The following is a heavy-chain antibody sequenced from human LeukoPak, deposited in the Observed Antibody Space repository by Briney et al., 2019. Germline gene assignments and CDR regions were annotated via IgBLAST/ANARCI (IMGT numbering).Heavy chain of an antibody. V-gene: IGHV4-34*09. CDR2: IYYSGST. D-gene: IGHD3-9*01. CDR3: AREYYDILTGYWGAFDI. CDR1: GGSFSGYY. Sequence: PSETLSLTCAVYGGSFSGYYWSWIRQPPGKGLEWIGYIYYSGSTYYNPSLKSRVTISVDTSKNQFSLKLSSVTAADTAVYYCAREYYDILTGYWGAFDIWGQGTMVTVSS. J-gene: IGHJ3*02.